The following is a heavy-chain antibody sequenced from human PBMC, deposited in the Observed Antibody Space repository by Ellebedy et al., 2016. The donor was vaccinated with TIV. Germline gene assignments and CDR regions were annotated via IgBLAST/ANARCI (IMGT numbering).Heavy chain of an antibody. V-gene: IGHV5-51*01. Sequence: GESLKISCKGSGYTFTSQWIGWVRQMPGKGLEWMAIIYPGDSEIRYSPSADQVTISADKSISTAYLQWSSLKASDTAMYYCARLWFGEFPDYWGQGTLVTVSS. D-gene: IGHD3-10*01. CDR2: IYPGDSEI. J-gene: IGHJ4*02. CDR1: GYTFTSQW. CDR3: ARLWFGEFPDY.